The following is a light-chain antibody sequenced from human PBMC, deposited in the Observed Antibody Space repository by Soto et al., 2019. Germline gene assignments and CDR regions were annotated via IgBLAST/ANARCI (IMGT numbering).Light chain of an antibody. CDR3: QQYASTRWT. CDR2: GAS. V-gene: IGKV3-20*01. Sequence: DIVLTQTPGTLSLSPGERATLSCRASQRVGSNYLAWYQQKPGQHPRLLIHGASSRASGIPDRFSGSGSGKDFTLTISRLQPEDFAVYYCQQYASTRWTFGQGTKV. CDR1: QRVGSNY. J-gene: IGKJ1*01.